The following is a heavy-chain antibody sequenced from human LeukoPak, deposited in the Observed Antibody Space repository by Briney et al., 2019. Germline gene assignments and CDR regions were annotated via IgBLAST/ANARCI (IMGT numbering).Heavy chain of an antibody. D-gene: IGHD3-10*01. Sequence: GGSLRLSCAASGFTFSSYWMSWVRQAPGKGLEWVANITPGGSQKFYVDSVRGRFTISRDNGKNSLYLQMNSLRAEDTAVYYCAREGLNYYGPPDPHRDAFDIWGQGTMVTVSS. CDR3: AREGLNYYGPPDPHRDAFDI. CDR1: GFTFSSYW. CDR2: ITPGGSQK. J-gene: IGHJ3*02. V-gene: IGHV3-7*03.